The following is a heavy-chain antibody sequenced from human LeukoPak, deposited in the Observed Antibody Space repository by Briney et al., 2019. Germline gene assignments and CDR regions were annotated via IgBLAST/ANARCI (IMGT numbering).Heavy chain of an antibody. J-gene: IGHJ5*02. CDR3: ARDLIDCSGGSCYDWFDP. V-gene: IGHV1-18*04. CDR2: ISAYNGNT. D-gene: IGHD2-15*01. Sequence: SGYTFXSYGISXVRQAPGQGLEWMGWISAYNGNTNYAQKLQGRVTMTTDTSTSTAYMELRSLRSDDTAVYYCARDLIDCSGGSCYDWFDPWGQGTLVTVSS. CDR1: GYTFXSYG.